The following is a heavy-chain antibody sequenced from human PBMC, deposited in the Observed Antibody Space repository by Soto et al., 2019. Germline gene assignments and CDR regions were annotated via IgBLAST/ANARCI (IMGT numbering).Heavy chain of an antibody. CDR2: INHSGST. Sequence: QVQLQQWGAGLLKPSETLSLTCAVYGGSFSGYYWCWIRQPPGKGLEWIGEINHSGSTNYNPSLKSRVTISVDTSKNQFSLKLSSGTAADTAVYYCASKGGGYCSSTSCHGNFFYWGQGTLVTVSS. J-gene: IGHJ4*02. V-gene: IGHV4-34*01. CDR1: GGSFSGYY. CDR3: ASKGGGYCSSTSCHGNFFY. D-gene: IGHD2-2*01.